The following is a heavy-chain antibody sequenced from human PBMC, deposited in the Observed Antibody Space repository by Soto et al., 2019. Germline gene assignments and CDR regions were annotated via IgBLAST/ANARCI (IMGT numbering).Heavy chain of an antibody. Sequence: SESLSLTCTVSGGSISNYYWSWIRQPPGKGLEWIGYIYYSGSTNYNPSLRSRVTISVDTSKNHFSLKLRSVTAADTAVHYCVRTNHFDYWGQGSLVTVSS. D-gene: IGHD2-8*01. V-gene: IGHV4-59*08. CDR2: IYYSGST. CDR1: GGSISNYY. J-gene: IGHJ4*02. CDR3: VRTNHFDY.